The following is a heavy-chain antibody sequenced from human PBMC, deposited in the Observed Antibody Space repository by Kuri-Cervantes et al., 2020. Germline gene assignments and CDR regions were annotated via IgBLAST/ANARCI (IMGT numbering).Heavy chain of an antibody. Sequence: ASVKVSCKASGYTFTSYDINWVRQATGQGLEWMGWMNPNSGNTGYAQKFQGRVTMTRNTSISTAYMELSSLRSEDTAVYYCARGTYPRRVVPAARYYYGMDVWGQGTTVTVSS. V-gene: IGHV1-8*01. CDR3: ARGTYPRRVVPAARYYYGMDV. J-gene: IGHJ6*02. CDR1: GYTFTSYD. CDR2: MNPNSGNT. D-gene: IGHD2-2*01.